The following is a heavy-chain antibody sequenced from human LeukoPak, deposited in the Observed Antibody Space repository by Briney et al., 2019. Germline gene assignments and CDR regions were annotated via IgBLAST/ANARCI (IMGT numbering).Heavy chain of an antibody. CDR2: IYYSGST. Sequence: SETLSLTCTVSGGSISISSYYWGWIRQPPGKGLEWIGSIYYSGSTYYNPSLKSRVTISVDTSKNQFSLKLSSVTAADTAVYYCARLTTDYVWGSYRSGDDAFDIWGQGTMVTVSS. V-gene: IGHV4-39*01. CDR1: GGSISISSYY. D-gene: IGHD3-16*02. J-gene: IGHJ3*02. CDR3: ARLTTDYVWGSYRSGDDAFDI.